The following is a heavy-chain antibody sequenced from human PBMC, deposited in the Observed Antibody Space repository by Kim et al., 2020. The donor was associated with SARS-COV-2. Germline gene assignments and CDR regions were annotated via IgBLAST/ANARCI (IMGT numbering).Heavy chain of an antibody. D-gene: IGHD2-21*02. Sequence: SQKFQGRVPITRDTSASTAYMELSSLRSEDTAVYYCARDLVVVTAITNYWGQGTLVTVSS. J-gene: IGHJ4*02. CDR3: ARDLVVVTAITNY. V-gene: IGHV1-3*01.